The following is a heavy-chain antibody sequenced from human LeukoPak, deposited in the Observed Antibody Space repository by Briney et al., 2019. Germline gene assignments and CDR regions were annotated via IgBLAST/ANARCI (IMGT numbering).Heavy chain of an antibody. D-gene: IGHD3-10*01. Sequence: SETLSLTCTVSGGSLSSYYWSWIRQPPGKGLEWIGYIYYSGSTNYNPSLKSRVTISVDTSKNQFSLKLSSVTAADTAVYYCASMGYYYYMGVWGKGTTVTVSS. CDR1: GGSLSSYY. CDR2: IYYSGST. V-gene: IGHV4-59*01. J-gene: IGHJ6*03. CDR3: ASMGYYYYMGV.